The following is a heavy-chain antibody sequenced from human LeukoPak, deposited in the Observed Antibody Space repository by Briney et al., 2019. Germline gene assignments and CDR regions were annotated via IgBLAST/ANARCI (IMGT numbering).Heavy chain of an antibody. CDR2: INHSGST. Sequence: PSETLSLTCAVYGGSFSGYYWSWIRQPPGKGLEWIGEINHSGSTNYNPSLKSRVTISVDTSKNQFSLKLSSVTAADTAVYYCARSTTVTTAPVDYWGQGNLVTVST. D-gene: IGHD4-17*01. J-gene: IGHJ4*02. CDR1: GGSFSGYY. V-gene: IGHV4-34*01. CDR3: ARSTTVTTAPVDY.